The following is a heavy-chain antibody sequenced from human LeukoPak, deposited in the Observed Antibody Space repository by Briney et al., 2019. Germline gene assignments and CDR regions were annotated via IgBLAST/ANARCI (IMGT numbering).Heavy chain of an antibody. CDR2: IYYSGST. V-gene: IGHV4-59*01. Sequence: PSETLSLTCAVYGGSISSYYWSWIRQPPGKGLEWIGYIYYSGSTNYNPSLKSRVTISVDTSKNQFSLKLSSVTAADTAVYYCARAPDTYYYGSGSYFIYAFDIWGQGTMVTVSS. CDR3: ARAPDTYYYGSGSYFIYAFDI. CDR1: GGSISSYY. D-gene: IGHD3-10*01. J-gene: IGHJ3*02.